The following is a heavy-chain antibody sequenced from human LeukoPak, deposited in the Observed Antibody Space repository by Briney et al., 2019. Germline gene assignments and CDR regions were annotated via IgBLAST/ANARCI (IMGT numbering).Heavy chain of an antibody. CDR1: GFTFSDYY. V-gene: IGHV3-66*01. D-gene: IGHD6-19*01. CDR3: ARDSIAVAGTFDY. J-gene: IGHJ4*02. CDR2: IYSGNNT. Sequence: SGGSLRLSCTASGFTFSDYYMSWVRQAPGKGLEWVSVIYSGNNTYYADSVKGRFTISRDNSKNTVYLQMNSLRAEDTAVYYCARDSIAVAGTFDYWGQGTLVTVSS.